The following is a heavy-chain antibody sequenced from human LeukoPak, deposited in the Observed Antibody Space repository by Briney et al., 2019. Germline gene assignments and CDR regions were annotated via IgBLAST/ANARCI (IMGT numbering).Heavy chain of an antibody. Sequence: TGGSLRLSCAASGFTFSSYSMNWVRQAPGKGLEWVSSISSSSSYIYYADSVKGRFTISRDNAENSLYLQMNSLRAEDTAVYYCARGNWGYSYGYSDYWGQGTLVTVSS. CDR1: GFTFSSYS. J-gene: IGHJ4*02. V-gene: IGHV3-21*01. D-gene: IGHD5-18*01. CDR3: ARGNWGYSYGYSDY. CDR2: ISSSSSYI.